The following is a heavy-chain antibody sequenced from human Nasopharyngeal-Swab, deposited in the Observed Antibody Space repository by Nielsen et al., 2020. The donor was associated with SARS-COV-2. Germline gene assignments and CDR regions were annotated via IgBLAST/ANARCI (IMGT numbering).Heavy chain of an antibody. Sequence: WIRQLPGKGLEWIGEIYHSGSTNYNPSLKSRVTISVDKSKNQFSLKLSSVTAADTAVYYCARERLGYCSSTSCYGGERYYYYYMDVWSKGTTVTVSS. J-gene: IGHJ6*03. V-gene: IGHV4-4*02. D-gene: IGHD2-2*01. CDR3: ARERLGYCSSTSCYGGERYYYYYMDV. CDR2: IYHSGST.